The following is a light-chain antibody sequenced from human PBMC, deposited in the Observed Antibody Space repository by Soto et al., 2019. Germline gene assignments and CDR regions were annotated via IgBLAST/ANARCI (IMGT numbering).Light chain of an antibody. V-gene: IGLV2-11*01. J-gene: IGLJ2*01. CDR1: SNNVGGYNY. CDR3: CSYAGPYTWI. Sequence: QSALTQPRSVSGSPGQSVTISCTGASNNVGGYNYVSWYQHHPGKVPQLIIYDVTKRPSGVPDRFSGSKSGNTASLTLSGLQVDDEADYYCCSYAGPYTWIFGGGTKLTVL. CDR2: DVT.